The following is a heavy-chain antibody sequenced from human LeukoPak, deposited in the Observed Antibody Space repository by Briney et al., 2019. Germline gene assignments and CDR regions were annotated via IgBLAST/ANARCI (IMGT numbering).Heavy chain of an antibody. Sequence: ASVKVSCKASGYTFTGYYMHWVRQAPGQGLEWMGWINPSSGGTNYAQKFRGRVTMTRDTSISTAYMELSRLRSDDTAVYYCARDSYTYRYEPKGFDPWGQGTLVTVSS. CDR1: GYTFTGYY. CDR2: INPSSGGT. J-gene: IGHJ5*02. CDR3: ARDSYTYRYEPKGFDP. D-gene: IGHD3-16*02. V-gene: IGHV1-2*02.